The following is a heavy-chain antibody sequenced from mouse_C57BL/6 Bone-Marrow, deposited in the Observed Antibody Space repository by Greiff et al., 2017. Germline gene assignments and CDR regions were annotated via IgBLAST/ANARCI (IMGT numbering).Heavy chain of an antibody. D-gene: IGHD1-1*01. J-gene: IGHJ2*01. CDR2: IDPEDGET. CDR1: GFNINDYY. CDR3: ASPGSSYGY. V-gene: IGHV14-2*01. Sequence: EVKLQESGAELVQPGASVKLSCTASGFNINDYYMHWVKQSTEQGLEWIGRIDPEDGETKYAPKFQGKATITADTSSNTAYLQLSSLTSEDTAVYYCASPGSSYGYWGQGTTLTVSS.